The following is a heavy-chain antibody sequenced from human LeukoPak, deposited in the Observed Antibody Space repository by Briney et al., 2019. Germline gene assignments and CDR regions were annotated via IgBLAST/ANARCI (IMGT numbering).Heavy chain of an antibody. CDR2: IYSGGST. J-gene: IGHJ5*02. CDR1: GFTVSSNY. V-gene: IGHV3-53*05. CDR3: AKGNTMVRGVPNWFDP. Sequence: GGSLRLSCAASGFTVSSNYMTWVRQAPGKGLEWVSVIYSGGSTYYADSVKGRFTLSRDNSKNSLYLQMNSLRTEDTALYYCAKGNTMVRGVPNWFDPWGQGTLVTVSS. D-gene: IGHD3-10*01.